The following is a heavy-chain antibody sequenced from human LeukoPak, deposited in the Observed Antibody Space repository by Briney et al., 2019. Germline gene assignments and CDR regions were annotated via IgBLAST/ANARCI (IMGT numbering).Heavy chain of an antibody. V-gene: IGHV3-74*01. CDR1: GFPFSNYW. CDR3: ARGYYSSSRIDY. Sequence: PGGSLRLSCAASGFPFSNYWMHWVRQAPGKGLVWVSRVNSDGSTTNYADSVKGRFTISRDNAENTLYMRMNSLSPEDTAVYYCARGYYSSSRIDYWGQGTLVTVSS. CDR2: VNSDGSTT. J-gene: IGHJ4*02. D-gene: IGHD6-13*01.